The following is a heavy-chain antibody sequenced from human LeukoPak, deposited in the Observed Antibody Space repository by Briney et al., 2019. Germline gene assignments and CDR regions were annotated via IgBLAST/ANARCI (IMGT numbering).Heavy chain of an antibody. CDR2: INSDGSST. J-gene: IGHJ3*01. CDR1: GFTFSSYW. V-gene: IGHV3-74*01. CDR3: ATGYCSSPNFYPRLDVFDF. D-gene: IGHD2-2*01. Sequence: PGGSLRLSCAASGFTFSSYWMRWVRQAPGKGLVWVSRINSDGSSTNYADSVKGRFTISRDNAKNSLYLHINSLRLQYTAVYYCATGYCSSPNFYPRLDVFDFWGQGTMVTVSS.